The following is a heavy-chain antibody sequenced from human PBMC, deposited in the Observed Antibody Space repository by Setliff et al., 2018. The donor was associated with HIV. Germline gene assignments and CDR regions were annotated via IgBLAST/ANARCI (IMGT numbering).Heavy chain of an antibody. CDR2: INPKSDGT. D-gene: IGHD3-22*01. V-gene: IGHV1-2*04. J-gene: IGHJ4*02. CDR1: GYSFTDYH. Sequence: ASVKVSCKASGYSFTDYHIHWVRQAPGQGLEWMGWINPKSDGTNYAQKFQGWITMTRDTSISTAYMELSRLRSDDTAVYYCARGMDYYDTSGYYQYYFDYWGQGTLVTV. CDR3: ARGMDYYDTSGYYQYYFDY.